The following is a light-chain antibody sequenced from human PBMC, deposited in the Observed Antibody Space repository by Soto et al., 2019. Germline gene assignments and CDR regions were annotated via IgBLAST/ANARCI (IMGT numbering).Light chain of an antibody. Sequence: DIQMTQSPSTLSASVGDRVTITCRASQRIGRCLAWYQRKPGKAPNLLIYMASSLQSGVPSRFSGSGSGTEFTLTISSLQPDDFATYFCQQYDSFPLTFGGGTKVEI. CDR1: QRIGRC. V-gene: IGKV1-5*03. J-gene: IGKJ4*01. CDR2: MAS. CDR3: QQYDSFPLT.